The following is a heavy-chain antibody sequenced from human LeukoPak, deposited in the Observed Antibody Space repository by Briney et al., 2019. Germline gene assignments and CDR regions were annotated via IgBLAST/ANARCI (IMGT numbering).Heavy chain of an antibody. J-gene: IGHJ4*02. D-gene: IGHD6-13*01. CDR2: IYSGGNT. CDR3: ARANIAAAFAFDY. CDR1: GFTVSSNY. Sequence: PGGSLRLSCAASGFTVSSNYMSWVRQAPGKGLEWVSVIYSGGNTYYADSVKGRFTISRDNSKNTLYLQMNSLRAEDTAVYYCARANIAAAFAFDYWGQGTLVTVSS. V-gene: IGHV3-66*01.